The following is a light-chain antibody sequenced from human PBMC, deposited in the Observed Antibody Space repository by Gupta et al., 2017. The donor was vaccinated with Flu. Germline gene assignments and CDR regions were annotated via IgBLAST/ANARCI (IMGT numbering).Light chain of an antibody. V-gene: IGKV3-20*01. CDR1: QRVSSNY. CDR2: GAS. J-gene: IGKJ1*01. Sequence: EIVFTQSPGTLSLSPGERATLSCRASQRVSSNYLAWYQQKLGLPPRLLIDGASSKATGIPDRFSGSGSGTDFTLTVSRLEPEDFAVYYCHQYGSSPETFGQGTKVEIK. CDR3: HQYGSSPET.